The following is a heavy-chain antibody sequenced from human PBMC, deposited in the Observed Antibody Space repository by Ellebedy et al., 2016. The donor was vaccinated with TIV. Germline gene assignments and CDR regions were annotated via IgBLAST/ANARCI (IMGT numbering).Heavy chain of an antibody. D-gene: IGHD2-15*01. J-gene: IGHJ4*02. Sequence: PGGSLRLSCAASGFTFSDYYMSWIRQAPGKGLEWVSYISRSASIIKYADSVKGRFTISRDNSKNSLYLQMNSLRAEDTAVYYCARAALETNIVEVVAAEDYWGQGTLVTVSS. CDR3: ARAALETNIVEVVAAEDY. V-gene: IGHV3-11*01. CDR2: ISRSASII. CDR1: GFTFSDYY.